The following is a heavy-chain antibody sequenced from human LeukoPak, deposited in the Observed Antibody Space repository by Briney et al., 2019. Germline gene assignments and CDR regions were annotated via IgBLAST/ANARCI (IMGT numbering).Heavy chain of an antibody. Sequence: PSETLSLTCNVSGGSISGYHWSWIRQPPGKGLEWLGYIYYSGSSNYNPSLKSRVTISVDTSKNQFSLKLSSVTAADTAVYYCARRRKYGGYWDYFDFWGQGTLVTVSS. V-gene: IGHV4-59*08. CDR2: IYYSGSS. CDR1: GGSISGYH. J-gene: IGHJ4*02. D-gene: IGHD5-12*01. CDR3: ARRRKYGGYWDYFDF.